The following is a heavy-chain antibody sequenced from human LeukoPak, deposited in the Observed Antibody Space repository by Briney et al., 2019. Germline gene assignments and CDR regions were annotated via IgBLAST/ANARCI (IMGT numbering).Heavy chain of an antibody. J-gene: IGHJ4*02. V-gene: IGHV4-61*02. CDR3: ARGVVVVVPAASYFDY. CDR2: IYISGST. Sequence: SETLSLTCTVSGGSISSGSYYWSWIRQPAGKELEWIGRIYISGSTNYNPSLKSRVTISGDTSKSQFSLKLSSVTAADTAVYYCARGVVVVVPAASYFDYWGQGTLVTVSS. CDR1: GGSISSGSYY. D-gene: IGHD2-2*01.